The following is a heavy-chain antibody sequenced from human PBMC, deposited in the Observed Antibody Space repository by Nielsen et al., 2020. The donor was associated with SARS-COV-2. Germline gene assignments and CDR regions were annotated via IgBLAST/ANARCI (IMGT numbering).Heavy chain of an antibody. CDR2: ISSNGGST. J-gene: IGHJ4*02. V-gene: IGHV3-64D*06. D-gene: IGHD3-10*01. CDR3: VWFGADY. Sequence: GESLKIFCSASGFTFSSYAMHWVRQAPGKGLEYVSAISSNGGSTYYADSVKGRFTISRDNSKNTLYLQMSSLRAEDTAVYYCVWFGADYWGQGTLVTVSS. CDR1: GFTFSSYA.